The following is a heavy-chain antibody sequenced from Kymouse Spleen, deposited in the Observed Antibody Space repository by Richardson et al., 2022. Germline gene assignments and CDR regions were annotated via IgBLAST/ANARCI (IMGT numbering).Heavy chain of an antibody. J-gene: IGHJ4*02. D-gene: IGHD6-13*01. CDR3: ARV*QQLVRQL. CDR2: INHSGST. Sequence: QVQLQQWGAGLLKPSETLSLTCAVYGGSFSGYYWSWIRQPPGKGLEWIGEINHSGSTNYNPSLKSRVTISVDTSKNQFSLKLSSVTAADTAVYYCARV*QQLVRQLLGPGNPGHRLL. CDR1: GGSFSGYY. V-gene: IGHV4-34*01.